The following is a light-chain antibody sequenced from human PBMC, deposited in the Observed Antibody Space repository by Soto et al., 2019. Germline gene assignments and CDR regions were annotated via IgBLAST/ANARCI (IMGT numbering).Light chain of an antibody. V-gene: IGKV1-13*02. CDR3: QQFHSYALT. J-gene: IGKJ4*01. Sequence: AIQLTQSPSSLPASVGDRVIISCRASQGISSALAWYQQKPGRAPRLLIYDASSLQSGVPSRFNGSGSGTDFTLTISSLQPEDFATYYCQQFHSYALTFGGGTKVEIK. CDR1: QGISSA. CDR2: DAS.